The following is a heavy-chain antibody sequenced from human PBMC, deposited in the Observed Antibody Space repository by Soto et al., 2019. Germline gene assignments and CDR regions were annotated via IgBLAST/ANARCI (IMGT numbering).Heavy chain of an antibody. CDR2: ISHDGSDK. J-gene: IGHJ4*02. CDR3: ARGIVFLY. D-gene: IGHD3-16*02. CDR1: GFTFSSYA. V-gene: IGHV3-30-3*01. Sequence: QVQLVESGGGVVQPGRSLRLSCTASGFTFSSYAMHWVRQAPGKGLEWVAVISHDGSDKYYAESVKGRFTISRDNSKDTLYLQMNSLRAEDTAVYYCARGIVFLYWGQGTLVTVSS.